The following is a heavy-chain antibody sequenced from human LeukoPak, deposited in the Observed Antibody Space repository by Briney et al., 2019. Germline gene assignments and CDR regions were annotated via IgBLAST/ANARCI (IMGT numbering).Heavy chain of an antibody. CDR2: IYPGDSDT. J-gene: IGHJ3*02. CDR1: GYSFTSHW. Sequence: KPGESLKISCKGSGYSFTSHWIAWVRQMPGKGLEWMGIIYPGDSDTRYSPSFQGQVTISADKSISTAYLQWSSLKASDTAMYYCARRKRSDVDAFDIWGQGTMVTVSS. CDR3: ARRKRSDVDAFDI. V-gene: IGHV5-51*03. D-gene: IGHD5-24*01.